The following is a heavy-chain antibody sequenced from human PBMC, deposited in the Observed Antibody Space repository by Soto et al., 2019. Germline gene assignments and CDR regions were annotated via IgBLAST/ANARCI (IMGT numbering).Heavy chain of an antibody. CDR1: GYSFTSYW. CDR3: ARLVVEMATINHAYYGKDV. CDR2: IYPGDSDT. J-gene: IGHJ6*01. D-gene: IGHD5-12*01. V-gene: IGHV5-51*01. Sequence: PGESLKISCKGSGYSFTSYWIGWVRQMPGKGLEWMGIIYPGDSDTRYSPSFQGQVTISADKSISTAYLQWSSLKASDTAMYYCARLVVEMATINHAYYGKDVWGQGTRVTVSS.